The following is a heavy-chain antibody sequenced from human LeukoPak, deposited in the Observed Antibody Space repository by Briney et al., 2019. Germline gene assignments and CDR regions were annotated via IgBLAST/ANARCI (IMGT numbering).Heavy chain of an antibody. V-gene: IGHV3-30-3*01. CDR1: GFTFNIYA. Sequence: PGGSLRHSCAASGFTFNIYAMHWVRQAPGKGLEWVAVISYDGSNKYYTDSVKGRFTISRDNSKNTLYLQMNSLRPEDTALYYCARGLGGVVINAFDIWGQGTMVTVSS. CDR3: ARGLGGVVINAFDI. J-gene: IGHJ3*02. D-gene: IGHD3-3*01. CDR2: ISYDGSNK.